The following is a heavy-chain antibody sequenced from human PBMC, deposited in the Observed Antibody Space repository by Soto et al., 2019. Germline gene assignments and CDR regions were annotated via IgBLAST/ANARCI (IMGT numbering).Heavy chain of an antibody. CDR2: IDPSDSYT. J-gene: IGHJ4*02. V-gene: IGHV5-10-1*01. Sequence: GESLKISCKGSGYSFTTYWISWVRQMPGKGLEWMGKIDPSDSYTNYSPSFQGHVTISTDKSINTVYLQWSSLKASDTAMYYCARHSGPYSRTSPVTYWGQGTLVTVSS. CDR3: ARHSGPYSRTSPVTY. D-gene: IGHD6-13*01. CDR1: GYSFTTYW.